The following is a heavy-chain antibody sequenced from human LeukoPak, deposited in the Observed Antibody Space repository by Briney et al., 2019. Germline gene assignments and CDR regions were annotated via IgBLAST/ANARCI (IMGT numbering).Heavy chain of an antibody. Sequence: GGPLRLSCAASGFTFSNAWMSWVRQAPGKGLEWVGRIKSKADGGTTDYAAPVKGRFTISRDDSKNTLYLQMNSLKTEDTAVYYCAKDDSSGWYNHPFYFDYWGQGTLVTVSS. CDR2: IKSKADGGTT. CDR1: GFTFSNAW. J-gene: IGHJ4*02. CDR3: AKDDSSGWYNHPFYFDY. V-gene: IGHV3-15*01. D-gene: IGHD6-19*01.